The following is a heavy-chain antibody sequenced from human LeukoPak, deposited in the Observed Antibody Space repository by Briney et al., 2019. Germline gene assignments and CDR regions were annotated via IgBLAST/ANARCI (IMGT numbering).Heavy chain of an antibody. CDR2: IYTSGST. D-gene: IGHD4-17*01. V-gene: IGHV4-61*02. J-gene: IGHJ4*02. CDR1: GGSISSGSYY. CDR3: ARAVTTVTRNYFDY. Sequence: PSETLSLTCTVSGGSISSGSYYWSWIRQPAGKGLEWIGRIYTSGSTNYNPSLKSRVTISVDTSKNQFSLKLSSVTAADTAVYYCARAVTTVTRNYFDYWGQGTLVTVSS.